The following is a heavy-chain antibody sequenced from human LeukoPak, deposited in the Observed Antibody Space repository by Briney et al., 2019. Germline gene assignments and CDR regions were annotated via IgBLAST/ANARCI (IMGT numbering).Heavy chain of an antibody. D-gene: IGHD4-23*01. Sequence: GGSLRLSCGASGFTFSNAWMSWVRQAPGKGLVWVSRIASDGSSTTYADSVKGRFSISRDNAKNTLYLQMNSLRVEDTAVYYCTRGRPHGNDYWGQGTLVTVSS. CDR2: IASDGSST. CDR3: TRGRPHGNDY. J-gene: IGHJ4*02. CDR1: GFTFSNAW. V-gene: IGHV3-74*01.